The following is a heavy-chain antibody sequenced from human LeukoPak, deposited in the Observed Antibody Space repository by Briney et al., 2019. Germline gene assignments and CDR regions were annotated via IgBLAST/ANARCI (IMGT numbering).Heavy chain of an antibody. CDR2: TYYRSKWYY. J-gene: IGHJ4*02. CDR3: ARGGFDAYFNY. D-gene: IGHD3-9*01. Sequence: SQTLSLTCAISGDSVSSNSAVWHWIRQSPSRGLEWLGRTYYRSKWYYDYSVSVRSRMTINLDTSNNQFSLQLNSVTPEDTAVYYCARGGFDAYFNYWGQGTLVTVSS. V-gene: IGHV6-1*01. CDR1: GDSVSSNSAV.